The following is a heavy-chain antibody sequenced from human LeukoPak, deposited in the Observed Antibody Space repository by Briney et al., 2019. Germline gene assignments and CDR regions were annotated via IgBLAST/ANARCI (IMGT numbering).Heavy chain of an antibody. J-gene: IGHJ4*02. Sequence: GRSLRLSCAASGFTFDNYAMHWVRQAPGKGLEWVSGISWNSGSTGYVASVKGRFTISRANAKNSLYLQMDSLRAEDMALYYCAKDVSLGFCSGGSCSVHFDYWGQGTLVTVSS. CDR3: AKDVSLGFCSGGSCSVHFDY. V-gene: IGHV3-9*03. D-gene: IGHD2-15*01. CDR1: GFTFDNYA. CDR2: ISWNSGST.